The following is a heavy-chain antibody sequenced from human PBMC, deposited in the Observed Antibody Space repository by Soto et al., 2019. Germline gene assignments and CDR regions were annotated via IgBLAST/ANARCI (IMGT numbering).Heavy chain of an antibody. J-gene: IGHJ6*02. Sequence: PGGSLRLSCAASGFTFSSYAMHWVRQAPGKGLEWVAVISYDGSNKYYADSVKGRFTISRDNSKNTLYLQMNSLRAEDTAVYYCARDLHGSWLVRLYYGMDVWGQGTTVTVSS. V-gene: IGHV3-30-3*01. CDR1: GFTFSSYA. D-gene: IGHD6-19*01. CDR2: ISYDGSNK. CDR3: ARDLHGSWLVRLYYGMDV.